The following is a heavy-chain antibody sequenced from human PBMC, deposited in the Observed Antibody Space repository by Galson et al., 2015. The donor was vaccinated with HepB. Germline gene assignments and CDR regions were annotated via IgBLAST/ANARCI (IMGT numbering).Heavy chain of an antibody. V-gene: IGHV6-1*01. CDR3: AREGSKQWLVPYFDY. D-gene: IGHD6-19*01. CDR1: GDSVSSNSAA. CDR2: TYYRSKWYN. J-gene: IGHJ4*02. Sequence: CAISGDSVSSNSAAWNWIRQSPSRGLEWLGRTYYRSKWYNDYAVSVKSRITINPDTSKNQFSLQLNSVTPEDTAVYYCAREGSKQWLVPYFDYWGQGTLVTVSS.